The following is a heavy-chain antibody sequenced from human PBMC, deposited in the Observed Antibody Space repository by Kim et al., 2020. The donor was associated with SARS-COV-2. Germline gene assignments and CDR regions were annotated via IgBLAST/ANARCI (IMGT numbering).Heavy chain of an antibody. CDR1: GFTFSSYG. Sequence: GGSLRLSCAASGFTFSSYGMHWVRQAPGKGLEWVAVISYDGSNKYYADSVKGRFTISRDNSKNTLYLQMNSLRAEDTAVYYCAKDAAIFGVVIPHLYNYYGMDVWGQGTTVTVSS. D-gene: IGHD3-3*01. CDR3: AKDAAIFGVVIPHLYNYYGMDV. CDR2: ISYDGSNK. V-gene: IGHV3-30*18. J-gene: IGHJ6*02.